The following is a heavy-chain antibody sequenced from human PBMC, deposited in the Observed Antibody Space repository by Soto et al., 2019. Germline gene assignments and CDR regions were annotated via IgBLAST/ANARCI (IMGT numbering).Heavy chain of an antibody. D-gene: IGHD2-21*02. CDR1: GFSFRNYA. V-gene: IGHV3-30-3*01. CDR2: ISFDGSSQ. Sequence: QVRLVESGGGVAQPGRSLRLSCAGSGFSFRNYAIHWVRQAPGKGLEWVTVISFDGSSQDYADSVKGRFTISRDNSKNTAYLQLNSLREEDTSVYYCARDRTAGVSYLGYNWFAPWGQGTLVIVSS. CDR3: ARDRTAGVSYLGYNWFAP. J-gene: IGHJ5*02.